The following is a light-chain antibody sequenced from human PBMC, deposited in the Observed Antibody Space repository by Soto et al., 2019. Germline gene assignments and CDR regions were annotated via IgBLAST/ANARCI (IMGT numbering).Light chain of an antibody. CDR3: YLCSNSPPT. CDR2: DAS. V-gene: IGKV3-20*01. J-gene: IGKJ1*01. Sequence: VVLTQSPGTLSLSPGERASLPCRASQSVSSSHLAWYQQKPGQPPRLLIYDASKRATGIPDRFSGSGSGTDFTLTISSLEPEDLSMYYCYLCSNSPPTSGQGTKVEVK. CDR1: QSVSSSH.